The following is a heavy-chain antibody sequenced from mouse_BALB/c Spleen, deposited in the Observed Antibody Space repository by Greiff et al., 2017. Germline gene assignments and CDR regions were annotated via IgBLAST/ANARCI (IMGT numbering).Heavy chain of an antibody. D-gene: IGHD2-3*01. CDR3: ARGGWSPGAMDY. CDR2: INPSNGRT. Sequence: VQLQQSGAELVKPGASVKLSCKASGYTFTSYWMHWVKQRPGQGLEWIGEINPSNGRTNYNEKFKSKATLTVDKSSSTAYMQLSSLTSEDSAVYYCARGGWSPGAMDYWGQGTSVTVSS. V-gene: IGHV1S81*02. J-gene: IGHJ4*01. CDR1: GYTFTSYW.